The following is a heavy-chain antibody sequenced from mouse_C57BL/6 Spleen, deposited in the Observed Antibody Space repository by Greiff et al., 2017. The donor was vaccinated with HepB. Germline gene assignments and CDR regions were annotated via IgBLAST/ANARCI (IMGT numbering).Heavy chain of an antibody. D-gene: IGHD1-1*01. CDR1: GFTFSDYG. V-gene: IGHV5-17*01. CDR3: ARGDHYYGSSYGDWYFEV. Sequence: EVMLVESGGGLVKPGGSLKLSCAASGFTFSDYGMHWVRQAPEQGLEWVAYISSGSSTIYYADTVKGRFTISRDTAKNTLFLQMTSLRSEDTAMYDCARGDHYYGSSYGDWYFEVWGTGTTVTVSS. CDR2: ISSGSSTI. J-gene: IGHJ1*03.